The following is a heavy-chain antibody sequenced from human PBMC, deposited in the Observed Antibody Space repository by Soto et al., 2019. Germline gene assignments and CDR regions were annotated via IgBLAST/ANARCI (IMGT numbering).Heavy chain of an antibody. D-gene: IGHD3-10*01. Sequence: GGSLRLSCAASGFTVSSNYMSWVRQAPGKGLEWVSVIYIGGSTYYADSLKGRFTISRDNSKNTLYLQMNSLRAEDTAVYYCARDGPQWFGEPNYGMDVWGQGTTVNVSS. CDR2: IYIGGST. CDR3: ARDGPQWFGEPNYGMDV. V-gene: IGHV3-53*01. J-gene: IGHJ6*02. CDR1: GFTVSSNY.